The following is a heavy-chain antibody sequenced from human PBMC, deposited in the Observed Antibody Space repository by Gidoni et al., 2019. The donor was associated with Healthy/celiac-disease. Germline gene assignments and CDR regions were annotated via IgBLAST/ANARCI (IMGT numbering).Heavy chain of an antibody. CDR3: ARGYCSGGSCDLHEHFDY. CDR1: GYTFTSYS. V-gene: IGHV1-46*01. D-gene: IGHD2-15*01. J-gene: IGHJ4*02. CDR2: INPSGGST. Sequence: QVQLVQSGAEVTKPGASVKVSCKASGYTFTSYSMHWVRQAPGQGLEWMGIINPSGGSTSYAQKFQGRVTMTRDTSTSTVYMELSSLRSEDTAVYYCARGYCSGGSCDLHEHFDYWGQGTLVTVSS.